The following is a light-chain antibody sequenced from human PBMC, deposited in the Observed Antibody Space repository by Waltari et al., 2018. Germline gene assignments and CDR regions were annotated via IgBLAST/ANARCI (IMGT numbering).Light chain of an antibody. CDR2: DVS. Sequence: QSALTQPASVSGSTGQSITISCTGTNSDVGGYNYVSWYQQHPGKVPKLMIYDVSNRPSGISNRFSGSKSGNTASLTISGLQAEDEADYYCNSYSHSGTLVVFGGGTKLTVL. J-gene: IGLJ2*01. CDR3: NSYSHSGTLVV. CDR1: NSDVGGYNY. V-gene: IGLV2-14*03.